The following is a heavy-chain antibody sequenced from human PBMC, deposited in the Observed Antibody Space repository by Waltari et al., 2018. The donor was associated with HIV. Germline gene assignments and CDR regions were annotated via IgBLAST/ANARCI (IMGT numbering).Heavy chain of an antibody. CDR1: GYTFMHFD. CDR2: MNPNTGNQ. J-gene: IGHJ6*02. CDR3: ARNSSGKGNRYCYYGLDV. V-gene: IGHV1-8*02. D-gene: IGHD3-22*01. Sequence: QAHLVQSGPEVKRPGASVTISCKAYGYTFMHFDVNWVRQAAGHGTEWLGRMNPNTGNQPSPYIFGEEVIRTMGVSTDTAYMEMSGLTPEDTAIYYCARNSSGKGNRYCYYGLDVWGQGTPVTV.